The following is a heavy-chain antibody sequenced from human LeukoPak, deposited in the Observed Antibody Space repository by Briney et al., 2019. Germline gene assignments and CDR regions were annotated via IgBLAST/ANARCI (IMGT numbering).Heavy chain of an antibody. D-gene: IGHD4-17*01. J-gene: IGHJ4*02. CDR1: GFIFSNYA. CDR3: ARGVTTFDY. Sequence: GGSLRLSCAASGFIFSNYAMSWVRQAPGKGLEWVAVIWYDGSNKYYADSVKGRFTISRDNSQNTLFLQMNSLRAEDTAVYYCARGVTTFDYWGQGTQVT. CDR2: IWYDGSNK. V-gene: IGHV3-33*01.